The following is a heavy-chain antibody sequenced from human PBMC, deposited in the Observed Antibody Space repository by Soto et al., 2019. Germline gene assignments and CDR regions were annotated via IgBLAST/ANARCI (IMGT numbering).Heavy chain of an antibody. V-gene: IGHV4-39*01. CDR3: ARPDSSSWAAPFGS. J-gene: IGHJ4*02. CDR1: GHSMSNTDYF. D-gene: IGHD6-13*01. CDR2: SSYTGNT. Sequence: SETLSLTCTVSGHSMSNTDYFWGWIRQTPWSDLQWIGSSSYTGNTYFNPSLRSRVTISFDTSKNQFSLRLTSVTASDTAVYYCARPDSSSWAAPFGSWGQGTLVTVSS.